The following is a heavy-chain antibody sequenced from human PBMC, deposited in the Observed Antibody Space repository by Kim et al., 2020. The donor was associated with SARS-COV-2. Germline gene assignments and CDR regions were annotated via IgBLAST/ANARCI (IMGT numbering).Heavy chain of an antibody. V-gene: IGHV4-59*01. CDR3: AGNRRLTSHDY. Sequence: SETLSLTCTVSGGSISSYYWSWIRQPPGKGLEWIGYIYYSGSTNYNPSLKSRVTISVDTSKNQFSLKLSSVTAADTAVYYCAGNRRLTSHDYWGQGTLVTVSS. J-gene: IGHJ4*02. CDR1: GGSISSYY. CDR2: IYYSGST. D-gene: IGHD7-27*01.